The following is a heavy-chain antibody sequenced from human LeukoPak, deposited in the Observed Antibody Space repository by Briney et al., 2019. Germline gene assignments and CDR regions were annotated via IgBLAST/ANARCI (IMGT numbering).Heavy chain of an antibody. D-gene: IGHD4-17*01. Sequence: SETLSLTCTVSGGSISSYYWSWIRQPPGKGLEWIGYIYYSGSTNYNPSLKSRVTISVDTSKNQFSLKLSSVTAADTAVYYCARDRIDDYGDYELDHWGQGTLVTVSS. CDR2: IYYSGST. V-gene: IGHV4-59*01. J-gene: IGHJ4*02. CDR1: GGSISSYY. CDR3: ARDRIDDYGDYELDH.